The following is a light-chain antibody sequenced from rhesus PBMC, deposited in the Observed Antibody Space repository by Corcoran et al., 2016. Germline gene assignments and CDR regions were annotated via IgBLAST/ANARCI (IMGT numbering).Light chain of an antibody. CDR3: CSYVCCYTFDV. Sequence: QAALTQPRSVSGSPGQSVTISCTGTSSDIGGYNYVSWYQQHPGTAPKLMIYEVSKRPSGVSDRFSGSKSGNTASLTISGLQAEDEADYYCCSYVCCYTFDVFGSGTKLTVL. V-gene: IGLV2-32*01. CDR1: SSDIGGYNY. CDR2: EVS. J-gene: IGLJ6*01.